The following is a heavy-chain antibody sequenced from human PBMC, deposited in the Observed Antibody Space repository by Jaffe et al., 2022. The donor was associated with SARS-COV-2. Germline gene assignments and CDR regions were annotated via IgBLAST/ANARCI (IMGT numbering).Heavy chain of an antibody. CDR1: GFTFSSYA. V-gene: IGHV3-30-3*01. CDR2: ISYDGSNK. D-gene: IGHD2-15*01. CDR3: ARESSVVPETAYYFDY. J-gene: IGHJ4*02. Sequence: QVQLVESGGGVVQPGRSLRLSCAASGFTFSSYAMHWVRQAPGKGLEWVAVISYDGSNKYYADSVKGRFTISRDNSKNTLYLQMNSLRAEDTAVYYCARESSVVPETAYYFDYWGQGTLVTVSS.